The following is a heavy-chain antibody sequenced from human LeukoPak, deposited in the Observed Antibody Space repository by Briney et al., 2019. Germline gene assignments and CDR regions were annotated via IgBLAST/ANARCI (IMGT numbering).Heavy chain of an antibody. D-gene: IGHD1-26*01. V-gene: IGHV4-34*01. CDR1: GGSFSGYY. J-gene: IGHJ4*02. CDR2: INHSGST. Sequence: SETLSLTCAVYGGSFSGYYWSWIRQPPGKGLEWIGEINHSGSTNYNPSLKSRVTISVDTSKNQFSLKLSSVTAADTAVYYCARDRSGSLDYWGQGTLVTVSS. CDR3: ARDRSGSLDY.